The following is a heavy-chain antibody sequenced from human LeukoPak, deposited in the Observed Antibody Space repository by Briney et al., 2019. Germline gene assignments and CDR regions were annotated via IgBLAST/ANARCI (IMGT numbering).Heavy chain of an antibody. V-gene: IGHV1-18*01. Sequence: ASVKVSYKASGYTFTSYGIIWVRQAPGQALEWMGWISDYNGNTNYAQKLQGRVTITTDTSTSTAYMELRRLRSDDTAVYYCAREVRWAEWAFDIWGQGTMVTVSS. D-gene: IGHD3-3*01. J-gene: IGHJ3*02. CDR3: AREVRWAEWAFDI. CDR2: ISDYNGNT. CDR1: GYTFTSYG.